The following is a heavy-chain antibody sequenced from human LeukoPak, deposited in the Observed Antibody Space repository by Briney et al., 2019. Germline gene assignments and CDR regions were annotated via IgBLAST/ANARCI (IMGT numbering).Heavy chain of an antibody. J-gene: IGHJ4*02. V-gene: IGHV4-59*01. CDR2: THYSGST. CDR3: ARGNAYNWRFDF. D-gene: IGHD1-1*01. Sequence: PSETLSLTCSVSGGSISSYYWTWIGQTPGKGLQWIGYTHYSGSTNYNPSLKSRVSISVDTSKNQFSLKLSSVTAADTALYYCARGNAYNWRFDFWGQGTLVTVSS. CDR1: GGSISSYY.